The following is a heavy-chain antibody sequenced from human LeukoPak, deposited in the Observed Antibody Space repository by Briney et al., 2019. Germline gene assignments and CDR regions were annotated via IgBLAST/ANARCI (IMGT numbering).Heavy chain of an antibody. CDR3: ARVLAIFGLDTTDFYMDV. D-gene: IGHD3/OR15-3a*01. V-gene: IGHV4-59*11. CDR1: GASISSHY. Sequence: SETLSLTCAVSGASISSHYWSWIRQPPGKGLEWIGYTSGSISDNPSLKSRVAVSVDPSQNQVSLSLASVTAADTAVYYCARVLAIFGLDTTDFYMDVWGKGTTVTVSS. J-gene: IGHJ6*03. CDR2: TSGSI.